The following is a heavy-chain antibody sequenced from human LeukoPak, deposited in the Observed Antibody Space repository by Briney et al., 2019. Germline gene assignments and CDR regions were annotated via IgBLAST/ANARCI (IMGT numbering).Heavy chain of an antibody. V-gene: IGHV3-30-3*01. D-gene: IGHD6-13*01. CDR2: ISYDGSNK. CDR1: GFTFSSYA. CDR3: ARDGSSWYRNWFDP. J-gene: IGHJ5*02. Sequence: GGSLRLFCAASGFTFSSYAMHWVRQAPGKGLEWVAVISYDGSNKYYADSVKGRFTIPRDNSKNTLYLQMNSLRAEDTAVYYCARDGSSWYRNWFDPWGQGTLVTVSS.